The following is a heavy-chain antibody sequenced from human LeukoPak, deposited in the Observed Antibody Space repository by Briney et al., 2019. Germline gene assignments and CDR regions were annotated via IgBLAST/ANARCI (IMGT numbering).Heavy chain of an antibody. CDR1: GFXFSSYW. CDR3: ARGGPSGSGSYSLDY. J-gene: IGHJ4*02. V-gene: IGHV3-74*01. D-gene: IGHD3-10*01. CDR2: IYSDGTST. Sequence: GGSLRLSCAASGFXFSSYWMHWVRQAPGKGLVWVSGIYSDGTSTSYADSVRGRFTVSRDNAKNTLYLQMNSLRAEDTAVYYCARGGPSGSGSYSLDYWGQGTLVTVSS.